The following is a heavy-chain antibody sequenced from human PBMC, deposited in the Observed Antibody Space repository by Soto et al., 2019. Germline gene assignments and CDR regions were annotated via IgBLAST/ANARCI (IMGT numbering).Heavy chain of an antibody. D-gene: IGHD3-16*01. CDR3: ARDGGGGFAY. Sequence: QVQLVQSGAEVKKPGSSVKVSCKASGGTFSSYAISWVRQAPGQGLEWMGGIIPIFGTANYAQKFQGRVKITGEKPTGTAYVEVGSGRSGGRAVYYCARDGGGGFAYWGQGTLVTVSS. J-gene: IGHJ4*02. CDR1: GGTFSSYA. V-gene: IGHV1-69*06. CDR2: IIPIFGTA.